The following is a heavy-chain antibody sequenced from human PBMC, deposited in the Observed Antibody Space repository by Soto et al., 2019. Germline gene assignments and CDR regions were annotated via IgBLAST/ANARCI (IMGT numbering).Heavy chain of an antibody. CDR1: GYTFNRYG. D-gene: IGHD3-10*01. V-gene: IGHV1-18*01. CDR3: AREGYYGSGSADY. CDR2: ISAYNGNT. Sequence: ASVKVSCKASGYTFNRYGISWVRQAPGQGLEWMGWISAYNGNTNFAQKFQGRVTMTTDTSTSKAYMELRSLRSDDTAVYYCAREGYYGSGSADYWGQGTLVTVSS. J-gene: IGHJ4*02.